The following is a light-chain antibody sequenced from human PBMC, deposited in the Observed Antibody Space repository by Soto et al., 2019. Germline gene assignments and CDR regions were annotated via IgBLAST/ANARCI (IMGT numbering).Light chain of an antibody. CDR3: QQYNSYPYT. V-gene: IGKV1-5*03. Sequence: DIKMPQSPSTMSASVGDRVTITCRASQSISSWLAWYQQKPGKAPKLLIYKASSLESGVPSRFSGSGSGTEFTLTISSLQPDDFATYYCQQYNSYPYTFGQGTKLEIK. CDR2: KAS. CDR1: QSISSW. J-gene: IGKJ2*01.